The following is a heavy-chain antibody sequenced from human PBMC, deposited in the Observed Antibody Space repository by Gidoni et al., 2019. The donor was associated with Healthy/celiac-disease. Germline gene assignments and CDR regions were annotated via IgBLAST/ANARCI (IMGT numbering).Heavy chain of an antibody. CDR2: INHSGST. J-gene: IGHJ4*02. D-gene: IGHD4-17*01. CDR1: GGSFSGYY. Sequence: QVQLQQWGAGLLKPSETLSLTCAVYGGSFSGYYWSWIRQPPGKGLEWIGEINHSGSTNYNPSLKSRVTISVDTSKNQFSLKLSSVTAADTAVYYCARGPPTVTRYHPLVRHRGAIDYWGQGTLVTVSS. V-gene: IGHV4-34*01. CDR3: ARGPPTVTRYHPLVRHRGAIDY.